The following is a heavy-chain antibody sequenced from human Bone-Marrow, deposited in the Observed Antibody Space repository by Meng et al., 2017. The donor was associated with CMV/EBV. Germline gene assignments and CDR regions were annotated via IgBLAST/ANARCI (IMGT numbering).Heavy chain of an antibody. CDR1: GCSIRSYY. CDR2: IYYSGST. Sequence: SETLSLTCTVSGCSIRSYYWSWIRQPPGKGLEWLGYIYYSGSTNYNPSLKSRVTKSVDTSKNQFSLKLSSVTAADTAVYYCARVKHIGILTGSRYFAYWGQGLLVPVSS. V-gene: IGHV4-59*01. CDR3: ARVKHIGILTGSRYFAY. J-gene: IGHJ4*02. D-gene: IGHD3-9*01.